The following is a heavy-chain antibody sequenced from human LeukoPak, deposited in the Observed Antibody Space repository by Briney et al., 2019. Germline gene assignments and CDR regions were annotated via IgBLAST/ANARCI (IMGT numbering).Heavy chain of an antibody. CDR1: GGSISSSYW. CDR2: IYHTGTT. D-gene: IGHD1-1*01. J-gene: IGHJ5*02. CDR3: AREGTAGTNLNWFDP. Sequence: SGTLSLTCAVSGGSISSSYWWSWVRQPPGKGLEWIGNIYHTGTTNYKPSLKSRVTISVDKSQNQFSLNLSSVTAADTAVYYCAREGTAGTNLNWFDPWGQGTLVTVSS. V-gene: IGHV4-4*02.